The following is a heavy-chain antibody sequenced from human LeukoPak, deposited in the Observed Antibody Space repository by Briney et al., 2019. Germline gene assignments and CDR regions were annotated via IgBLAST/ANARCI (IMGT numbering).Heavy chain of an antibody. CDR2: IYYSGST. J-gene: IGHJ4*02. CDR3: ARHAHVPVTSHFDY. CDR1: GXSISGYY. D-gene: IGHD2-21*02. Sequence: SETLSLTCTVSGXSISGYYGSWIRQPPGKGLEWIGYIYYSGSTNYNPSLRSRVTISVDTSKNQFSLKLSSVTAADTAVYYCARHAHVPVTSHFDYWGQGTLVTVSS. V-gene: IGHV4-59*08.